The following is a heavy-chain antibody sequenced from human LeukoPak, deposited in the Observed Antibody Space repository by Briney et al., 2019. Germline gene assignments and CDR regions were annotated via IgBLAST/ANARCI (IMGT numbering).Heavy chain of an antibody. Sequence: PGGCLRLSCAASGSTFSCYVMHWVRQAPGRGLEWVALTTYDGRKKNYAESVKGRFTISRDNSKNTLYLQMNSLRAEDTAVYYCAKDQVGGIATFCDYWGQGTPVTVSS. CDR1: GSTFSCYV. D-gene: IGHD2/OR15-2a*01. CDR3: AKDQVGGIATFCDY. V-gene: IGHV3-30*18. CDR2: TTYDGRKK. J-gene: IGHJ4*02.